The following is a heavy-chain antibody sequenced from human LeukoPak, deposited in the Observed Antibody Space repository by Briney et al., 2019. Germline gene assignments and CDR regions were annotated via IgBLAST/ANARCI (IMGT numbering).Heavy chain of an antibody. V-gene: IGHV3-48*03. J-gene: IGHJ4*02. Sequence: GGSLRLSCAASGFTFSSYEMNWVRQAPGKGLEWVSYISSSGSTIYYADSVKGRFTISRDNAKNSLYLQMNSLRAEDTAVYYCARVYYDSSGFDYWGQGTLVTVSS. D-gene: IGHD3-22*01. CDR3: ARVYYDSSGFDY. CDR1: GFTFSSYE. CDR2: ISSSGSTI.